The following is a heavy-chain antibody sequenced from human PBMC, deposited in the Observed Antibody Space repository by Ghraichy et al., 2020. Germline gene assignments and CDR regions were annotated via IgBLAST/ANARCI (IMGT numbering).Heavy chain of an antibody. J-gene: IGHJ4*02. D-gene: IGHD1-1*01. CDR2: INHDSTAI. V-gene: IGHV3-48*02. CDR1: GFTFNKHA. Sequence: GESLNISCIASGFTFNKHAMNWVRQAPGKGLEWISHINHDSTAIYYADSVKGRFTISRDNAKNLLYLHMNSLRDEDTALYFCARDMNWSSDYWGQGTLVTVSS. CDR3: ARDMNWSSDY.